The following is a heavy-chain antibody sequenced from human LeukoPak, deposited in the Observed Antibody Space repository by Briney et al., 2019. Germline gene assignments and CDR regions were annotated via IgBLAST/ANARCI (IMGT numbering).Heavy chain of an antibody. CDR1: GYTFTSYY. CDR3: ARGEARTYYYDSSGYYFHYFDY. CDR2: INASGGST. V-gene: IGHV1-46*01. D-gene: IGHD3-22*01. J-gene: IGHJ4*02. Sequence: ASVKVSCKASGYTFTSYYMHWVRQAPGQGLEWMGIINASGGSTSYAQKFQGRVTMTRDTSTSTVYMELSSLRSEDTAVYYCARGEARTYYYDSSGYYFHYFDYWGQGTLVTVSS.